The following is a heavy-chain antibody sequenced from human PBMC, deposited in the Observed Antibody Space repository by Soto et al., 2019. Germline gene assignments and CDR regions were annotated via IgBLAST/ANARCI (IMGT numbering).Heavy chain of an antibody. CDR1: GFTFSSYA. J-gene: IGHJ4*02. V-gene: IGHV3-23*01. Sequence: GGSLRLSCAASGFTFSSYAMNWVRQAPGKGLEWVSAFSGSGGSTYYADSVKGRFTISRDNSKNTLYLQMNSLRAEDTAVYYCAKGGSIFGNSKIYFDYWGQGTLVTVSS. CDR3: AKGGSIFGNSKIYFDY. CDR2: FSGSGGST. D-gene: IGHD3-16*01.